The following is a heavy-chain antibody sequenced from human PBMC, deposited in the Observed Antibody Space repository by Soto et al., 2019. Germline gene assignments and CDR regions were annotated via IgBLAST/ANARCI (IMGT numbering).Heavy chain of an antibody. J-gene: IGHJ5*02. CDR1: GASIRSYH. CDR2: MQHTGNT. D-gene: IGHD3-16*01. Sequence: QVQLQESGPGLVKPSETLSLTCAVSGASIRSYHWSWIRQPAGKGLEWIGRMQHTGNTNYNPSLKGRVTMSVDTSKNQISLKMTSVTAADPAVYFCAKDVSSRRWFDPWGQGILVIVSS. V-gene: IGHV4-4*07. CDR3: AKDVSSRRWFDP.